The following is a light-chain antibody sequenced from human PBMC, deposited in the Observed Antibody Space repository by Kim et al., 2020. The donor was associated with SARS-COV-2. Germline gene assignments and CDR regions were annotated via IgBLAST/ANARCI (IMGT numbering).Light chain of an antibody. V-gene: IGKV3-11*01. CDR3: QQRSNWPPT. CDR2: DAS. J-gene: IGKJ4*01. Sequence: SPRERATPSCSASQSVSSYLSCYQQQPAQAPTLLIYDASNSATGITARFSGSGSGTAFTLTISSLEPEDFAFYHCQQRSNWPPTFGGGTKVDIK. CDR1: QSVSSY.